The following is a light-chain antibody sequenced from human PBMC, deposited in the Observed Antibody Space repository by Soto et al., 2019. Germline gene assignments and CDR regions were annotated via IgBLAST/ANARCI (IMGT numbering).Light chain of an antibody. CDR3: QQYNSYPGT. J-gene: IGKJ1*01. Sequence: DIQMTQSPSSLSASVEDRVIITCRASQSISNHLNWYQQKPGKAPKLLIFAASSLQSGVPSRFSGSRSGPDFTLTISSLQPEDFATYYCQQYNSYPGTFGQGTKVDIK. CDR2: AAS. CDR1: QSISNH. V-gene: IGKV1-39*01.